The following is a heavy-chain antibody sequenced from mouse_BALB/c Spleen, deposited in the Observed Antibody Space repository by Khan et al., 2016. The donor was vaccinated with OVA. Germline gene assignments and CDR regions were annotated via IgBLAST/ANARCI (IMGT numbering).Heavy chain of an antibody. V-gene: IGHV5-15*02. CDR2: VSSLAYNF. CDR3: ARGGKGWFAY. Sequence: EVELVESGGGLVQPGGSRKLSCAASGFTFSDYGMAWVRQAPGKGPEWVAFVSSLAYNFYYADTVTGRFTISRENAKNTLYLEMSRLRSEDTAMYYCARGGKGWFAYWGQGTLVTVSA. CDR1: GFTFSDYG. J-gene: IGHJ3*01.